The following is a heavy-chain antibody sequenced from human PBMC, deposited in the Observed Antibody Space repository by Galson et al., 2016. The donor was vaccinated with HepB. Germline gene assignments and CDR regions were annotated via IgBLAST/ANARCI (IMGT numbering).Heavy chain of an antibody. Sequence: SLRLSCAASGFTFSSYCMRWVRQAPGKRLEYVTNIKQDGSGQYYVDSVKGRFTISRDNAKNSMYLQMNSLRAEDTAVYYCAKKGGIYSPGGYCGQGTLVTVSS. CDR2: IKQDGSGQ. D-gene: IGHD3-10*01. CDR3: AKKGGIYSPGGY. CDR1: GFTFSSYC. J-gene: IGHJ1*01. V-gene: IGHV3-7*05.